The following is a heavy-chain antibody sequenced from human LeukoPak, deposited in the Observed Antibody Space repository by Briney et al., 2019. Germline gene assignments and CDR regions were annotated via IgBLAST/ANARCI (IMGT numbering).Heavy chain of an antibody. D-gene: IGHD2-15*01. CDR1: GGSISSSSYY. V-gene: IGHV4-39*01. CDR2: IYYSGST. Sequence: KPSETLSLTCTVSGGSISSSSYYWGWIRQPPGKGLEWIGSIYYSGSTYYNPSLQSRVTISVDTSKNQFTLELSAVTAADTAVYYCAIQGYCSGGSCYSVRSFDPWGQGTLVTVSS. CDR3: AIQGYCSGGSCYSVRSFDP. J-gene: IGHJ5*02.